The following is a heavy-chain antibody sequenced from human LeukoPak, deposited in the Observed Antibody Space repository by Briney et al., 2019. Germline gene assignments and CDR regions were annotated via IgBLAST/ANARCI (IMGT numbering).Heavy chain of an antibody. V-gene: IGHV4-30-2*01. CDR1: GGSISSGGYS. Sequence: SETLSLTCAVSGGSISSGGYSWSWIRQPPGKGLEWIGYIYHSGSTYYNPSLKSRVTISVDRSKNQFSLKLGSVTAADTAVYYCARGAYFDYWGQGTLVTVSS. CDR2: IYHSGST. CDR3: ARGAYFDY. J-gene: IGHJ4*02.